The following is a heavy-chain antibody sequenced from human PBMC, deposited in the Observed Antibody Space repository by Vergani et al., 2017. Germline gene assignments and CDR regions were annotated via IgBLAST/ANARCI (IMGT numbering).Heavy chain of an antibody. Sequence: QVQLQQWGAGLLKPSETLSLTCAVYGGSFSGYYWSWIRQPPGKGLEWIGEINHSGSTNYNPSLKSRVTISVDPSKNLFSLKLSSVTAADPAVYYCASGGRRYFDLWGRGTLVTVSS. CDR1: GGSFSGYY. CDR3: ASGGRRYFDL. V-gene: IGHV4-34*01. CDR2: INHSGST. J-gene: IGHJ2*01.